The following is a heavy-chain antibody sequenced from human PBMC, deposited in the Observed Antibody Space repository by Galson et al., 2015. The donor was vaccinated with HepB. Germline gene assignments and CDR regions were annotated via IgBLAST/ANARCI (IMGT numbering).Heavy chain of an antibody. Sequence: SVKVSCKASGYTFTSYAMHWVRQAPGQRLEWMGWINAGNGNTKYSQKFQGRVTITRDTSASTAYMELSSLRSEDTAVYYCARGFLEGQRISPYNWFDPWGQGTLVTVSS. CDR1: GYTFTSYA. CDR2: INAGNGNT. CDR3: ARGFLEGQRISPYNWFDP. J-gene: IGHJ5*02. D-gene: IGHD3-3*01. V-gene: IGHV1-3*01.